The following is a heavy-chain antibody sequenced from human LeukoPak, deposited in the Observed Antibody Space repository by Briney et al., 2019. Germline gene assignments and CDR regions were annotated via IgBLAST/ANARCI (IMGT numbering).Heavy chain of an antibody. CDR2: ISGSGGST. D-gene: IGHD6-6*01. Sequence: GGSLRLSCADSGFTFSSYAMSWVRQAPGMGLEWGSAISGSGGSTDYADSVRGWFTIAIDNSKNTLYLQMNSLRAEDTAVYYCAKSSAARPEWFDPWGQGTLVTVSS. J-gene: IGHJ5*02. V-gene: IGHV3-23*01. CDR3: AKSSAARPEWFDP. CDR1: GFTFSSYA.